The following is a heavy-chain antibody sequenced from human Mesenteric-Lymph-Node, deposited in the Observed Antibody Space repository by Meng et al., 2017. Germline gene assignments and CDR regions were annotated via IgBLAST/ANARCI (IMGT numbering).Heavy chain of an antibody. D-gene: IGHD3-10*01. CDR3: ARDRDYYGSGSYGNWFDP. J-gene: IGHJ5*02. CDR1: GFTFSDYY. Sequence: GESLKISCAASGFTFSDYYMSWIRQAPGKGLEWVSYISSSGSTIYYADSVKGRFTISRDNAKNSLYLQMNSLRAEDTAVYYCARDRDYYGSGSYGNWFDPWGQGTLVTVSS. CDR2: ISSSGSTI. V-gene: IGHV3-11*04.